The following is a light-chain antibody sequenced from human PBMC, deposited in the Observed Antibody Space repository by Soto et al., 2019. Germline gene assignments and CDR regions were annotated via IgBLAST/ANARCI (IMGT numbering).Light chain of an antibody. Sequence: QSALTQPASVSGSPGQSITISCTGTSSDVGGYDYVSWYQQHPGKAPKLIIYEVSYRPSGISNRFSGSKSGNTASLTISGLQPEDEADYYCSSYTSANTLGYVFGSGTKVTVL. CDR1: SSDVGGYDY. CDR3: SSYTSANTLGYV. V-gene: IGLV2-14*01. CDR2: EVS. J-gene: IGLJ1*01.